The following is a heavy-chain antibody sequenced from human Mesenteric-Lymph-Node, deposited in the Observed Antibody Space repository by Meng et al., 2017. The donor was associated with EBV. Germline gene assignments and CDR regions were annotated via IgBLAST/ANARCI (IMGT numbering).Heavy chain of an antibody. Sequence: VPLKASGPRRVNSAGSVPFTCNTSGGSITSGDWWSLVRQTPGKGLELIGQVYHRGSSSYNPSLKSRATISVDNSNNQFSLRLTSVTAADTAVYYCARGLGGSRNYYFDYWGQGTLVTVSS. J-gene: IGHJ4*02. CDR2: VYHRGSS. CDR1: GGSITSGDW. CDR3: ARGLGGSRNYYFDY. V-gene: IGHV4-4*02. D-gene: IGHD3-16*01.